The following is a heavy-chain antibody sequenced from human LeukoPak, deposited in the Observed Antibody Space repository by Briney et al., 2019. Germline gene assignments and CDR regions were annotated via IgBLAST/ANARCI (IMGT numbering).Heavy chain of an antibody. V-gene: IGHV3-7*02. CDR3: ARRIFGDSSGWYFDP. CDR2: INQDGSEK. Sequence: PGGSLRLSCGASGFSFSRYWMSWVRQAPGKGLEWVANINQDGSEKYYVDSVKGRFTISRDNAKNSQCLQMNSLRAEDTAVYYCARRIFGDSSGWYFDPWGQGALVTVSS. CDR1: GFSFSRYW. D-gene: IGHD6-19*01. J-gene: IGHJ5*02.